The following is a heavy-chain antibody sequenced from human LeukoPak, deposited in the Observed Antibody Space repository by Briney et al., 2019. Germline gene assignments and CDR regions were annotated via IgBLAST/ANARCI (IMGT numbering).Heavy chain of an antibody. V-gene: IGHV4-59*01. CDR1: GGSISSYY. D-gene: IGHD3-22*01. CDR2: VYYTGST. Sequence: SETLSLTCTVSGGSISSYYWSWVRQPPGKGLEWIGFVYYTGSTNYSPSLKGRVTISVDTCKNQFSLKLSSVTAADTAVYYCARRIDYYDNSGYFYYYMDVWGKGTTVTVSS. CDR3: ARRIDYYDNSGYFYYYMDV. J-gene: IGHJ6*03.